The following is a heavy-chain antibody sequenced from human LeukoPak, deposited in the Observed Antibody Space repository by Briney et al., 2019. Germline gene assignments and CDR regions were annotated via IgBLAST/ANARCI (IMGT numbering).Heavy chain of an antibody. D-gene: IGHD1-14*01. J-gene: IGHJ6*02. V-gene: IGHV3-23*01. Sequence: QPGGSLRLSCAASGFIFSNYGMNWVRQAPGKGLEWVSAISGSGGSTYYADSVKGRFTISRDNSKNTLYLQMNSLRAEDTAVYYCARLGRYYYYYGMDVWGQGTTVTVSS. CDR2: ISGSGGST. CDR1: GFIFSNYG. CDR3: ARLGRYYYYYGMDV.